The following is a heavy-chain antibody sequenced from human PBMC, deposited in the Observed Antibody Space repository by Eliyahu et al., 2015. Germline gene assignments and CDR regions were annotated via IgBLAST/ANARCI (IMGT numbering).Heavy chain of an antibody. CDR2: INHSGSS. Sequence: QVHLQQWGAGLLKPSETLSLTCAVYGGSFSGHYWSWIRQPPGKGLEWIGEINHSGSSSYNPSLKSRVTISVDTSKNQFSLKLSSVTAADRALYFCARGSKTNIPSEKYYFDYWGQGTLVTVSS. D-gene: IGHD2-8*01. CDR1: GGSFSGHY. V-gene: IGHV4-34*01. CDR3: ARGSKTNIPSEKYYFDY. J-gene: IGHJ4*02.